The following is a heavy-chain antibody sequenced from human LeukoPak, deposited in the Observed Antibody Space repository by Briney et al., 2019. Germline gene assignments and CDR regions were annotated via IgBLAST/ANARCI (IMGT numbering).Heavy chain of an antibody. CDR3: AGDRIMITFGGVIVQDY. D-gene: IGHD3-16*02. CDR2: ISGSGGST. Sequence: GGSLRLSCAASGFTFSSYAMSRVRQAPGQGLEWVSAISGSGGSTYYADSVKGRFTISRDNSKNTLYLQMNSLRAEDTAVYYCAGDRIMITFGGVIVQDYWGQGTLVTVSS. J-gene: IGHJ4*02. V-gene: IGHV3-23*01. CDR1: GFTFSSYA.